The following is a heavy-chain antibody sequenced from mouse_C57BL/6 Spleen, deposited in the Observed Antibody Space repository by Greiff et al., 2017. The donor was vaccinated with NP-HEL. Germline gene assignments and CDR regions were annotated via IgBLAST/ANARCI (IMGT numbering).Heavy chain of an antibody. D-gene: IGHD4-1*01. CDR2: ISSGGDYI. J-gene: IGHJ2*01. CDR3: TRGNWDFDY. CDR1: GFTFSSYA. V-gene: IGHV5-9-1*02. Sequence: EVKVVESGEGLVKPGGSLKLSCAASGFTFSSYAMSWVRQTPEKRLEWVAYISSGGDYIYYADTVKGRFTISRDNARNTLYLQMSSLKSEDTAMYYCTRGNWDFDYWGQGTTLTVSS.